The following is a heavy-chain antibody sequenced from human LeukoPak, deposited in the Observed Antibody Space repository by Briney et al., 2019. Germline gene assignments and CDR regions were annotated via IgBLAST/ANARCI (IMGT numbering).Heavy chain of an antibody. V-gene: IGHV4-38-2*01. Sequence: NPSETLSLTCAISGYSISSGYYWGWIRQPPGKGLEWIGYIYGSGFTNYSPSLKSRLTISADTSNNQFSLKLSSVTAADTAVYYCGRAAGTKSYGLRGTIDYWGQGALVTVS. CDR3: GRAAGTKSYGLRGTIDY. CDR1: GYSISSGYY. D-gene: IGHD5/OR15-5a*01. CDR2: IYGSGFT. J-gene: IGHJ4*02.